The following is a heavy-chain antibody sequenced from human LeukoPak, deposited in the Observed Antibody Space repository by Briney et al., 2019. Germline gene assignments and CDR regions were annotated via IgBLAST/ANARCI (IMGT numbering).Heavy chain of an antibody. V-gene: IGHV4-59*08. CDR3: ARHSRDGPEDY. D-gene: IGHD5-24*01. CDR2: FSYSGSP. J-gene: IGHJ4*02. Sequence: PSETLSLTCTVSGCSISSYYWSWIRQPPGKGLEWIGYFSYSGSPNYNPSLKSRVHISVDTSKNQLSMKLSSVTAADTGVYYCARHSRDGPEDYWGRGTLVSVSS. CDR1: GCSISSYY.